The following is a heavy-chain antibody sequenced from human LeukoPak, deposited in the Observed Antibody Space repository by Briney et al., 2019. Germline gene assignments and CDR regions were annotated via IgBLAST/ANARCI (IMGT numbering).Heavy chain of an antibody. CDR3: ARDLMVRGVISI. Sequence: SVKVSCKASGGTFSSYAISWVRQAPGQGLEWMGGIIPIFGTANYAQKFQGRVTITADESTSTAYMELSSLRSEDTAVYYCARDLMVRGVISIWGQGTLFTVSS. D-gene: IGHD3-10*01. J-gene: IGHJ4*02. CDR1: GGTFSSYA. V-gene: IGHV1-69*01. CDR2: IIPIFGTA.